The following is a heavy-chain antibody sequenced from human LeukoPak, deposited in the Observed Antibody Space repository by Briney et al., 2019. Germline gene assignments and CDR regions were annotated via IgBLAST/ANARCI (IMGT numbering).Heavy chain of an antibody. V-gene: IGHV3-23*01. CDR2: ISGSGGTT. CDR3: AKESTVTTILGVDY. J-gene: IGHJ4*02. Sequence: GGSLSLSCAASGFTFSSYGMSWVRQAPGKGLEWVSAISGSGGTTYYADSVKGRFTISRDNSKNTLYLQMSSLRAEDTAVYYCAKESTVTTILGVDYWGQGTLVTVSS. CDR1: GFTFSSYG. D-gene: IGHD4-17*01.